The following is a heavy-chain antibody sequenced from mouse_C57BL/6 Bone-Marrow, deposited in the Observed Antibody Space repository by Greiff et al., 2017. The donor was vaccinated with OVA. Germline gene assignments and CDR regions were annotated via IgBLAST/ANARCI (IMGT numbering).Heavy chain of an antibody. D-gene: IGHD2-4*01. CDR3: ARRRYDYGNYAKDY. CDR1: GYTFTSYW. CDR2: IYPGSGST. J-gene: IGHJ4*01. V-gene: IGHV1-55*01. Sequence: QVQLQQPGAELVKPGASVKMSCKASGYTFTSYWITWVKQRPGQGLEWIGDIYPGSGSTNYNEKFKSKATLTVDTSSSTAYMQLSSLTSEDSAVYYCARRRYDYGNYAKDYWGQGTSVTVSA.